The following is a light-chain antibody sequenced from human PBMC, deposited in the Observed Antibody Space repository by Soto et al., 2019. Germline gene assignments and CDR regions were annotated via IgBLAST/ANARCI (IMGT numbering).Light chain of an antibody. CDR3: QQRSNWPIT. V-gene: IGKV3D-20*02. CDR2: DAS. J-gene: IGKJ5*01. Sequence: IVLTQSSRTLSLSPGAIATLSCRASQSVSNNYLAWYQQKPGQAPRLLIYDASSRPTDIPARFSGSGSGTDFTLTISSLEPEDFALYYCQQRSNWPITFGQGTRLEIK. CDR1: QSVSNNY.